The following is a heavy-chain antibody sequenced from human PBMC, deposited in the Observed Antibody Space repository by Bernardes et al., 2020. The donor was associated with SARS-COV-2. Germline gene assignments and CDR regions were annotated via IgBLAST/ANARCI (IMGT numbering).Heavy chain of an antibody. Sequence: SETLSLTCPIYRSSISGYYWSWIRHAPGKGLQWIGYIYYRGGTTYNPSVSSPVTVPLDTSKNQIALTLTSVTAADTAVYYWARSSAGWSEIDYWGRGTLVTVSS. J-gene: IGHJ4*02. CDR2: IYYRGGT. CDR3: ARSSAGWSEIDY. D-gene: IGHD6-19*01. CDR1: RSSISGYY. V-gene: IGHV4-59*01.